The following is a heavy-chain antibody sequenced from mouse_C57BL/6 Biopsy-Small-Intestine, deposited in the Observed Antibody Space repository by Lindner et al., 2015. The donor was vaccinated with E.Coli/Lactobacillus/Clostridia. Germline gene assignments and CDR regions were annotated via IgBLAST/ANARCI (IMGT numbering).Heavy chain of an antibody. D-gene: IGHD2-4*01. CDR3: ARKYDYDWYFDV. Sequence: VQLQESGGGLVKPGGSLKLSCAASGFTFSDYGMHWVRQAPEKRLELVAAINSDGGSTYYPDTMERRFIISRDNTKKTLYLQMSSLRSEDTALYYCARKYDYDWYFDVWGTGTTVTVSS. V-gene: IGHV5-6-3*01. CDR1: GFTFSDYG. CDR2: INSDGGST. J-gene: IGHJ1*03.